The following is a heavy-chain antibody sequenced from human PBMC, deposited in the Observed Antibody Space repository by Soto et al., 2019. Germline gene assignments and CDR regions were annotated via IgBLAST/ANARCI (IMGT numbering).Heavy chain of an antibody. J-gene: IGHJ5*02. D-gene: IGHD2-2*01. V-gene: IGHV2-5*02. CDR1: GFSLSTSGVG. CDR2: IYWDDDK. Sequence: SGPTLVNPTQTLTLTCTFSGFSLSTSGVGVGWIRQPPGKALEWLALIYWDDDKRYSPSLKSRLTITKDTSKNQVVLTMTNMDPVDTATYYCAHTPGLDCSSTSCYNWFDPWGQGTLVTVSS. CDR3: AHTPGLDCSSTSCYNWFDP.